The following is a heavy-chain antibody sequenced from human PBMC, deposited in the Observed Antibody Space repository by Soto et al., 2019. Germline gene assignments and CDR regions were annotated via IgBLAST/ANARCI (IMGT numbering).Heavy chain of an antibody. Sequence: EVQLVESGGGLAQPGGSLRLSCAASGFTFSSYEMNWVRQAPGKGLEWVSYISSSGSTIYYADSVKGRFTISRDNAKNSLYLQMNSLRAEDSAVYYCAREEPLSLALYYYYYGMVVWGQGTTVTVSS. V-gene: IGHV3-48*03. CDR3: AREEPLSLALYYYYYGMVV. CDR2: ISSSGSTI. CDR1: GFTFSSYE. J-gene: IGHJ6*02.